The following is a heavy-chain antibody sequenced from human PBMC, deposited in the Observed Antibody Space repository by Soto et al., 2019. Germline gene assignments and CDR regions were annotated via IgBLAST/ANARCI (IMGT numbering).Heavy chain of an antibody. Sequence: EVQLVESGGALVQPGGSLRLSCAVSGFTVSNNYMNWVRQAPGKGLEWVSVIYSDDTTFYADSVKGRFTISRHNSKNTLYLQMNSLRAEDTAVYYCAREGGYYHYFDYCGQGALVTVSS. CDR1: GFTVSNNY. V-gene: IGHV3-53*04. D-gene: IGHD1-26*01. CDR2: IYSDDTT. CDR3: AREGGYYHYFDY. J-gene: IGHJ4*02.